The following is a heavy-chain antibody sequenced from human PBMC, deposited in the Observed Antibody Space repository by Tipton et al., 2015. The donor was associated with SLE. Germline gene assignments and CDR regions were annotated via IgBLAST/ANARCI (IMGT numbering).Heavy chain of an antibody. CDR3: ARDVYCSGGSCFDWYFDL. CDR1: GGSVNSGSLY. J-gene: IGHJ2*01. V-gene: IGHV4-61*01. D-gene: IGHD2-15*01. Sequence: TLSLTCTVSGGSVNSGSLYWNWIRQSPGKGLEWIGYISYSGSTNYNPSLKSRVTISVDTSNNQFSLKLSSVTAADTAVYYCARDVYCSGGSCFDWYFDLWGRGTLVTVSS. CDR2: ISYSGST.